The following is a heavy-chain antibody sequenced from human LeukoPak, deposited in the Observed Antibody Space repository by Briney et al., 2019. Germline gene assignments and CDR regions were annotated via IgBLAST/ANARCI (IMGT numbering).Heavy chain of an antibody. V-gene: IGHV4-30-4*01. D-gene: IGHD3-9*01. J-gene: IGHJ6*02. CDR3: ARDSYYDLLTGYYPYYYGMDV. CDR1: GGSISSINYF. CDR2: IYYSGSA. Sequence: SETLSLTCTVSGGSISSINYFWTWVRQPPGKGLEWIVDIYYSGSAYYNPSLAGRVAISLDTSKNQFSLKLHSVTAADTAVYYCARDSYYDLLTGYYPYYYGMDVWGQGTTVTVSS.